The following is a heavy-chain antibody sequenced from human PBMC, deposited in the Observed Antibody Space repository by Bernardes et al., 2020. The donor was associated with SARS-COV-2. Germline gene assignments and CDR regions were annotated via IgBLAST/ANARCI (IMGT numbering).Heavy chain of an antibody. CDR1: GYIFINNW. J-gene: IGHJ6*02. V-gene: IGHV5-51*01. Sequence: GGPLKGSCKASGYIFINNWIAWVRQMPGKGLEWMGTIYPGDSDTRYSPSFQGQVTVSADKSINTAYLQWSSLKASDTAMYFCARRQTNCTGGRCYSGGMDVWGQGTTVTVSS. D-gene: IGHD2-15*01. CDR2: IYPGDSDT. CDR3: ARRQTNCTGGRCYSGGMDV.